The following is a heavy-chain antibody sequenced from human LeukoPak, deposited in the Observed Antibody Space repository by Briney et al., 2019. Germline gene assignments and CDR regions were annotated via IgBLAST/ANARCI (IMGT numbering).Heavy chain of an antibody. Sequence: SETLSLTCTVSGGSISSYYWSWIRQPPGKGLEWIGYIYYSGSTNYNPSLKSRVTISVDTSKNQFSLKLSSVTAADTAVYYCASQFSYGDYMDYWGQGTLVTVSP. D-gene: IGHD4-17*01. CDR3: ASQFSYGDYMDY. CDR1: GGSISSYY. V-gene: IGHV4-59*01. J-gene: IGHJ4*02. CDR2: IYYSGST.